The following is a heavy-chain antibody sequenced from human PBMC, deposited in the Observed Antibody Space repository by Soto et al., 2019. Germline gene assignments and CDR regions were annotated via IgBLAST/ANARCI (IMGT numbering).Heavy chain of an antibody. CDR1: GGSFDGYY. Sequence: SETLSLTCALYGGSFDGYYWSWVRQSPGKGLEWIGEIHPSGRTKYNPSLKSRVSLSVDTSTKHFSLRLTSVTAADRGVYDCARGVDSWSGYLFWGQGTPVTVAS. CDR3: ARGVDSWSGYLF. D-gene: IGHD3-3*01. V-gene: IGHV4-34*01. J-gene: IGHJ4*02. CDR2: IHPSGRT.